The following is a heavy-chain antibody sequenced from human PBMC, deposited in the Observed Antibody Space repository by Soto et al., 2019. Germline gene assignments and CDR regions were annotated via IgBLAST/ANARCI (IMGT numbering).Heavy chain of an antibody. J-gene: IGHJ4*02. V-gene: IGHV3-49*03. CDR1: GFTFADYA. CDR2: IRSKTYGGTT. D-gene: IGHD1-1*01. Sequence: GGSLRLSCSSSGFTFADYALSWFRQAPGRGLEWVGFIRSKTYGGTTEYAASVKGRFTISRDDSKSIAYLQMNSLKTEDTAVYYCSRLRSWNPYYFDNWGQGTLVTVSS. CDR3: SRLRSWNPYYFDN.